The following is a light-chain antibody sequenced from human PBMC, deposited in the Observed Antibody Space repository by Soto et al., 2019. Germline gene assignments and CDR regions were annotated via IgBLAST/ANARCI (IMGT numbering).Light chain of an antibody. CDR1: SSDVGGYNY. V-gene: IGLV2-8*01. J-gene: IGLJ2*01. CDR2: EVS. Sequence: QSALTQPPSAPGSPGQSVTISCTGTSSDVGGYNYVSWYQQHPGKAPKLMIYEVSKWPAGVPNRFSGSKSGNTASLTVSGLQAEDEADYYCSSYAGSNNLVFGGGTKLTVL. CDR3: SSYAGSNNLV.